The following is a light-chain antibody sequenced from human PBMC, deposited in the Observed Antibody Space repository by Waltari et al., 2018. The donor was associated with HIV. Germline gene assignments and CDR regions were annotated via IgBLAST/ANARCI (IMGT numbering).Light chain of an antibody. CDR2: QGS. Sequence: TQPPSVSVPSGQTASIPCSGEKLADKFPCWYQKKPGQPPILLVYQGSRRPSGIPERFSASKSANTATLTIRGAQPLDEADYFCQAWDANHAVFGGGTTLTVL. J-gene: IGLJ2*01. CDR3: QAWDANHAV. CDR1: KLADKF. V-gene: IGLV3-1*01.